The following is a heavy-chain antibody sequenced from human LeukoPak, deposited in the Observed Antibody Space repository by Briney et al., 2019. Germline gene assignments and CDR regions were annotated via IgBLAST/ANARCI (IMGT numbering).Heavy chain of an antibody. CDR3: ASVHYDSSGQYYFDY. CDR2: INHSGST. CDR1: GGSFSGYY. V-gene: IGHV4-34*01. J-gene: IGHJ4*02. Sequence: PSETLSLTCAVYGGSFSGYYWSWIRQPPGKGLEWIGEINHSGSTNYNPSLKSRVTISVDTSKNQFSLELSSVTAADTAVYYCASVHYDSSGQYYFDYWGQGTLVTVSS. D-gene: IGHD3-22*01.